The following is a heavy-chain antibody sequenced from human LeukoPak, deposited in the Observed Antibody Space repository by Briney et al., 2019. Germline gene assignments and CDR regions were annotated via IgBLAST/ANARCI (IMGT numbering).Heavy chain of an antibody. J-gene: IGHJ4*02. Sequence: GASVKVSCKVSGYTLTELSMHWVRQAPGKGLEWMGGFDPEDGETIYAQKFQGRVTMTEDTSTDTAYMELSSLRSEDTAVYYCATDLRTYYDVLTGYYWGQGTLVTVSS. CDR3: ATDLRTYYDVLTGYY. CDR2: FDPEDGET. CDR1: GYTLTELS. V-gene: IGHV1-24*01. D-gene: IGHD3-9*01.